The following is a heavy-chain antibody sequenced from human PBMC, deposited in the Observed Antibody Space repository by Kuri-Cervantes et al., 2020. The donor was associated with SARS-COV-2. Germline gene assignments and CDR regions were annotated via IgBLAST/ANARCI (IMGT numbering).Heavy chain of an antibody. CDR1: GGSFSGFY. J-gene: IGHJ5*02. Sequence: SETLSLTCAVYGGSFSGFYWSWIRQPPGKGLEWIGEINHSGSTNYNPSLKSRVTISVDTSKNQFSLKLSSVTAADTAVYYCARVHPDIVVVPAAHNWFDPWGQGTLVTVPS. D-gene: IGHD2-2*01. CDR3: ARVHPDIVVVPAAHNWFDP. CDR2: INHSGST. V-gene: IGHV4-34*01.